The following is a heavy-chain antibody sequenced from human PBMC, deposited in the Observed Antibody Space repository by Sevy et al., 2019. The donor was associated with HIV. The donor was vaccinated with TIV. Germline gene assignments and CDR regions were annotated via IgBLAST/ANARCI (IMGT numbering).Heavy chain of an antibody. D-gene: IGHD2-2*01. CDR1: GYTFTGYY. CDR3: ARGNIVVVPAAMKGVTDLDY. V-gene: IGHV1-2*06. Sequence: ASVNVSCKASGYTFTGYYMHWVRQAPGQGLEWMGRINPNSGGTNYAQKFQGRVTMTRDTSISTAYMELSRLRPDDTAVYYCARGNIVVVPAAMKGVTDLDYWGQGTLVTVSS. CDR2: INPNSGGT. J-gene: IGHJ4*02.